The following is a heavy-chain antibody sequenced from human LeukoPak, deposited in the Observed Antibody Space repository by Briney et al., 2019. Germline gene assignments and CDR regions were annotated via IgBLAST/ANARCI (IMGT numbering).Heavy chain of an antibody. CDR2: IRVHNGDT. D-gene: IGHD3-9*01. Sequence: ASVKVSCKASGYMFAVFGITWVRQAPGQGLEWMGSIRVHNGDTNYAQKFQGRLTMTTDTSATTAYMELRSLKSDDPAVYYCARDRYDVGVGFDFWGQGTMVTVSS. V-gene: IGHV1-18*01. J-gene: IGHJ3*01. CDR3: ARDRYDVGVGFDF. CDR1: GYMFAVFG.